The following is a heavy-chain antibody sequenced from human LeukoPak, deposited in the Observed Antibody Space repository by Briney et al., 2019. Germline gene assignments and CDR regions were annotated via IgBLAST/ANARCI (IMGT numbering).Heavy chain of an antibody. CDR3: AGLLWFGDLTRAFDI. CDR2: ISYDGSNK. V-gene: IGHV3-30*04. CDR1: GFTFSSYA. J-gene: IGHJ3*02. Sequence: GGSLRSSCAASGFTFSSYAMHWVRQAPGKGLEWVAVISYDGSNKYYADSVKGRFTISRDNSKNTLYLQMNSLRAEDTAVYYCAGLLWFGDLTRAFDIWGQ. D-gene: IGHD3-10*01.